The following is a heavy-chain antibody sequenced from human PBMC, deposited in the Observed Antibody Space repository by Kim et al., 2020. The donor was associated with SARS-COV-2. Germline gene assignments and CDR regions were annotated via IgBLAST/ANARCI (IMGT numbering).Heavy chain of an antibody. J-gene: IGHJ6*03. Sequence: SETLSLTCTVSGGSLSSSSYYWGWIRQPPGKGLEWIGTAYYSGNTYYNPSLKSRVTISVDTSKNQFSLKLGSVTAADTAVYYCARQQRYSSGWYVAFYYYYMDVWGNGTTVTVSS. V-gene: IGHV4-39*01. CDR1: GGSLSSSSYY. CDR2: AYYSGNT. D-gene: IGHD6-19*01. CDR3: ARQQRYSSGWYVAFYYYYMDV.